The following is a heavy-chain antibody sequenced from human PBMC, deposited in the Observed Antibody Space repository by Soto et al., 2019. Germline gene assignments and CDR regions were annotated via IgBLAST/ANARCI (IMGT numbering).Heavy chain of an antibody. Sequence: GGSLRLSCAASGFTFSSYAMSWVRQAPGKGLEWVSAISGSGGSTYYADSVKGRFTISRDNSKNTLYLQMNSLRAEDTAVYYCALQHCSSTSCYPWGQGTLVTVSS. CDR3: ALQHCSSTSCYP. V-gene: IGHV3-23*01. CDR1: GFTFSSYA. CDR2: ISGSGGST. D-gene: IGHD2-2*01. J-gene: IGHJ5*02.